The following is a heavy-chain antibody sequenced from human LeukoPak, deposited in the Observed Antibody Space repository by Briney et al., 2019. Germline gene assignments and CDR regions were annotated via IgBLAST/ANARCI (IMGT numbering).Heavy chain of an antibody. CDR2: ISAYNGNT. D-gene: IGHD3-10*01. J-gene: IGHJ6*03. Sequence: GASVKVSCKASGYTFTSYGISWVRQAPGQGLEWMGWISAYNGNTNYAQKLQGRVTMTTDTSTSTAYMELRSLRSDDTAVYYCARASIGGSGMYDYIGIYYYYYYMDVWGKGTTVTISS. CDR3: ARASIGGSGMYDYIGIYYYYYYMDV. CDR1: GYTFTSYG. V-gene: IGHV1-18*01.